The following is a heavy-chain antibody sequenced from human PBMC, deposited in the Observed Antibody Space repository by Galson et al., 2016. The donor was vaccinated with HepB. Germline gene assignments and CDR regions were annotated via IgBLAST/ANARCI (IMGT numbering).Heavy chain of an antibody. CDR2: ISDDGSNK. CDR1: GFVFNNYA. CDR3: AKDLGDRLVTVYYYMDA. V-gene: IGHV3-30-3*01. D-gene: IGHD4-11*01. Sequence: SLRLSCAASGFVFNNYAIHWVRQAPGKGLEWVAVISDDGSNKYYADSVKGRFTISRDNSKNTLSLQMNSLRAEDTALYYCAKDLGDRLVTVYYYMDAWGKGTTVTVSS. J-gene: IGHJ6*03.